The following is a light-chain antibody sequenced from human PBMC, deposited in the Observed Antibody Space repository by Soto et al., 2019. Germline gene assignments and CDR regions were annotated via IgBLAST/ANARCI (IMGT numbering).Light chain of an antibody. V-gene: IGKV3-20*01. J-gene: IGKJ2*01. Sequence: EIVLTQSPGTLSLSPGERATLPCRASQSVGSYLAWYQQRPGQAPRLLISGASTRATGIPDRFSGSGSGTEFTLTISRLEPEDVAVYYCQQYGSSPYIFGQGTNLEIK. CDR3: QQYGSSPYI. CDR2: GAS. CDR1: QSVGSY.